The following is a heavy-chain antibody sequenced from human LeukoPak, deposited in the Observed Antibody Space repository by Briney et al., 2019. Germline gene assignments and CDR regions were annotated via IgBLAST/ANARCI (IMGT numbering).Heavy chain of an antibody. Sequence: PGGSLRLSCAASGFTFSSYEMNWVRQAPGKGLESVSVISGTGAFTYYADSVKGRFTISRDNSKNTLYLQMICLRADDTTIYYCAKGHSDYGTGFDLWGRGTLVTVSS. J-gene: IGHJ4*02. CDR3: AKGHSDYGTGFDL. CDR1: GFTFSSYE. CDR2: ISGTGAFT. V-gene: IGHV3-23*01. D-gene: IGHD4-17*01.